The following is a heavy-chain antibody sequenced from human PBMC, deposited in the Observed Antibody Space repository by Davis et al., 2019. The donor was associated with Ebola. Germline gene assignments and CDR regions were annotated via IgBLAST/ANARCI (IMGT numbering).Heavy chain of an antibody. V-gene: IGHV4-59*01. CDR3: AVSLDADIVVVVAAPFDY. Sequence: GSLRLSCTVSGGSISSYYWSWIRQPPGKGLEWIGYIYYSGSTNYNPSLKSRVTISVDTSKNQFSLKLSSVTAADTAVYYCAVSLDADIVVVVAAPFDYWGQGTLVTVSS. CDR2: IYYSGST. CDR1: GGSISSYY. J-gene: IGHJ4*02. D-gene: IGHD2-15*01.